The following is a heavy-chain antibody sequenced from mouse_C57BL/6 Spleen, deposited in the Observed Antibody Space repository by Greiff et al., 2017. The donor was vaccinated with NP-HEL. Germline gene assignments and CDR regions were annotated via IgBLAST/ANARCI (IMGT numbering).Heavy chain of an antibody. CDR2: ISSGSSTI. D-gene: IGHD1-1*01. Sequence: EVKLQESGGGLVKPGGSLKLSCAASGFTFSDYGMHWVRQAPEKGLEWVAYISSGSSTIYYADTVKGRFTISRDNAKNTLFLQMTSLRSVKTDMYYCAKGGFITTVVATGDYAMDYWGQGTSVTVSS. J-gene: IGHJ4*01. CDR3: AKGGFITTVVATGDYAMDY. V-gene: IGHV5-17*01. CDR1: GFTFSDYG.